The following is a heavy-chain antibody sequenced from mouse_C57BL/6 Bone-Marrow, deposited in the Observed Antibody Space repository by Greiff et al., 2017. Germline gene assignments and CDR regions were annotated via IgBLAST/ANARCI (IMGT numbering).Heavy chain of an antibody. CDR3: ARGGLRRGFDY. J-gene: IGHJ2*01. Sequence: VQLQQPGAELVKPGASVKLSCKASGYTFTSYWMHWVKQRPGQGLEWIGMIHPNSGSTNYNEKFKSKATLTLDKSSSTAYMQLSSLKSEDSAVYYCARGGLRRGFDYWGQGTTLTVSS. CDR2: IHPNSGST. CDR1: GYTFTSYW. V-gene: IGHV1-64*01. D-gene: IGHD2-4*01.